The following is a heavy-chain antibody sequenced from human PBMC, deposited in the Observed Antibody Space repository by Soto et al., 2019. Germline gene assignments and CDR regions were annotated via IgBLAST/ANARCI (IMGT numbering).Heavy chain of an antibody. D-gene: IGHD3-22*01. CDR1: GFTFSSYA. CDR2: ISYDGSNK. Sequence: VGSLRLSCAASGFTFSSYAMHWVRQAPGKGLEWVAVISYDGSNKYYADSVKGRFTISRDNSKNTLYLQMNSLRAEDTAVYYCARAASAWDYYDSSGYYPDYWGQGTLVTVSS. J-gene: IGHJ4*02. V-gene: IGHV3-30-3*01. CDR3: ARAASAWDYYDSSGYYPDY.